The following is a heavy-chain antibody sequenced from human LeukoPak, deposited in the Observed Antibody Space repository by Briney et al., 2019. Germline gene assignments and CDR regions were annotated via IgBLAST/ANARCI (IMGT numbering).Heavy chain of an antibody. CDR1: GESFNLYN. CDR3: ASPGSGWYLDFQH. D-gene: IGHD6-19*01. J-gene: IGHJ1*01. Sequence: SETLPLTCAVYGESFNLYNWTWIRQPPGKGLEWLGEINQSGSTKYNPSLKSRVTLSVDTFKNQFSLSLTSMTAADTAVYYCASPGSGWYLDFQHWGQGTLVTVSS. CDR2: INQSGST. V-gene: IGHV4-34*01.